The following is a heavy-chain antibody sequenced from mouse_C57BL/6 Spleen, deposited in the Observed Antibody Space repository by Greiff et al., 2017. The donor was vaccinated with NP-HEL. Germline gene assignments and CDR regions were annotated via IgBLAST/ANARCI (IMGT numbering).Heavy chain of an antibody. CDR3: ARNGYYLFAY. Sequence: QVQLQQSGPELVKPGASVKISCKASGYAFSSSWMNWVKQRPGKGLEWIGRIYPGDGDTNYNGKFKGKATLTADKSSSTAYMQLSSLTSEDSAVYFCARNGYYLFAYWGQGTLVTVSA. J-gene: IGHJ3*01. CDR2: IYPGDGDT. D-gene: IGHD2-3*01. V-gene: IGHV1-82*01. CDR1: GYAFSSSW.